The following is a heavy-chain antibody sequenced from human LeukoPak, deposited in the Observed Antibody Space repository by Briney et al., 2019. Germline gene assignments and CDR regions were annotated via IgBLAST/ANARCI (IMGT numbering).Heavy chain of an antibody. CDR2: VSGSGGST. D-gene: IGHD6-6*01. CDR3: AKEKGYSSSSPPFDY. V-gene: IGHV3-23*01. Sequence: GGSLRLSCAASGFTVSSNYMSWVRQAPGKGLEWVSAVSGSGGSTYYADSVKGRFTISRGNSKNTLYLQMNSLRAEDTAVYYCAKEKGYSSSSPPFDYWGQGTLVTVSS. J-gene: IGHJ4*02. CDR1: GFTVSSNY.